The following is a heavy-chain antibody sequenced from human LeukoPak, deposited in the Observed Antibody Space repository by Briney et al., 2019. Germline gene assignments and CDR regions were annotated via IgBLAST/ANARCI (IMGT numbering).Heavy chain of an antibody. CDR2: IKQDGSQI. D-gene: IGHD2-2*01. CDR1: GFTFSSYW. CDR3: AREYCSGTSCYGYFDY. Sequence: GGSLRLSCATSGFTFSSYWMSWVRRAPGKGLEWVANIKQDGSQIFHVDSVKGRFTISRDTAKNSLSLQMNSLRAEDTAVYYCAREYCSGTSCYGYFDYWGQGTLVTVSS. J-gene: IGHJ4*02. V-gene: IGHV3-7*01.